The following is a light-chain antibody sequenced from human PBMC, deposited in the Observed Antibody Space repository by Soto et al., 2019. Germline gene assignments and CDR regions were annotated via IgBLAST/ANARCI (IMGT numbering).Light chain of an antibody. Sequence: QSALTQPASVSGSPGQSLTISCTGISSDVGGYNYVSWYQHHPGKAPKLMIYEVSNRPSGVSNRFSGSKSGNTASLTISGLQAADEADYFCSSYTSSSPLVFGGGTKLTVL. CDR1: SSDVGGYNY. CDR2: EVS. V-gene: IGLV2-14*01. J-gene: IGLJ2*01. CDR3: SSYTSSSPLV.